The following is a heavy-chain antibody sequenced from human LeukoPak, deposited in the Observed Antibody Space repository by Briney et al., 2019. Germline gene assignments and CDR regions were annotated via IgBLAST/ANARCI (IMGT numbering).Heavy chain of an antibody. Sequence: SETLSLTCTVSGGSISSGGYYWSWIRQHPGKGLEWIGYIYYSGSTYYSPSLKSRVTISVDTSKNQFSLKLSSVTAADTAVYYCARDRVDYPRRDAFDIWGQGTMVTVSS. CDR3: ARDRVDYPRRDAFDI. CDR1: GGSISSGGYY. J-gene: IGHJ3*02. V-gene: IGHV4-31*03. D-gene: IGHD4-11*01. CDR2: IYYSGST.